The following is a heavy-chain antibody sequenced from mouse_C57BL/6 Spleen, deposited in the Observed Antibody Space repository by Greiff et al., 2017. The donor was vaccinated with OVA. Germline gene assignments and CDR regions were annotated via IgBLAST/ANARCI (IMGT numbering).Heavy chain of an antibody. J-gene: IGHJ1*03. CDR1: GFAFSSSW. CDR3: HYYGPAGDLYFDD. V-gene: IGHV1-82*01. D-gene: IGHD1-1*01. CDR2: IYPGDGDT. Sequence: VQLQQSGPELVKPGASVKISCKASGFAFSSSWMNWVKQRPGKGLEWIGWIYPGDGDTNYNGKFKGKATLTTDKTSSTAYMQLSSLTSEDSAVYSCHYYGPAGDLYFDDWGTGTTVTVSS.